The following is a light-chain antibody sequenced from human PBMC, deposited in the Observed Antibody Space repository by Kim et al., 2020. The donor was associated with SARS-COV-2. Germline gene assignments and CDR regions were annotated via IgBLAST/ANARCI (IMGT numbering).Light chain of an antibody. Sequence: PGGTVILACGSSTVAVTSGHHPYWFQEKPGQSPRALIYDTNNKHSWTPARFSGSLLGGKAALTLSGAQPEDETKYYCLILYRGGWVFGGGTKLTVL. J-gene: IGLJ3*02. CDR3: LILYRGGWV. V-gene: IGLV7-46*01. CDR2: DTN. CDR1: TVAVTSGHH.